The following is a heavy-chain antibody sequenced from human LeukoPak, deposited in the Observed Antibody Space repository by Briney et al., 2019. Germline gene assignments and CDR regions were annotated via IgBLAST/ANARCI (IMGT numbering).Heavy chain of an antibody. CDR1: GLTFSSYW. J-gene: IGHJ4*02. CDR3: ARDMSGYDRKVAFDY. CDR2: INSDGSST. Sequence: PGGSLRLSCAASGLTFSSYWMHWVRQAPGKGLVWVSRINSDGSSTSYADSVKGRFTTSRDNAKNTLYLQMNSLRAEDTAVYYCARDMSGYDRKVAFDYWGQGTLVTVSS. D-gene: IGHD5-12*01. V-gene: IGHV3-74*01.